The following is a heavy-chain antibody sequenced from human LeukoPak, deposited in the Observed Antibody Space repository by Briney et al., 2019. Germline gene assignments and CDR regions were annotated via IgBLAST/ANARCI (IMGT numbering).Heavy chain of an antibody. V-gene: IGHV4-34*01. CDR2: INHSGNT. Sequence: SETLSLTCAVYAVSFSGYYWSWIRQPPGKGLEWIGEINHSGNTNYNPSLESRVTISVDTSKNQFSLKLSSVTAADTAVYYCARGDPTGPHLDGGNSVHWGQGTLVTVSS. D-gene: IGHD4-23*01. CDR3: ARGDPTGPHLDGGNSVH. CDR1: AVSFSGYY. J-gene: IGHJ4*02.